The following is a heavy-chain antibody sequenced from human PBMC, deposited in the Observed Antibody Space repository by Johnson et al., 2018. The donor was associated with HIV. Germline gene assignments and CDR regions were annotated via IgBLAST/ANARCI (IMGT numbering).Heavy chain of an antibody. D-gene: IGHD3-22*01. V-gene: IGHV3-20*04. J-gene: IGHJ3*02. CDR1: GFTFDDYG. Sequence: EVQLVESGGGVVRPGGSLRLSCAASGFTFDDYGMSWVRQAPGKGLEWVSGINWNGGRTGYADSVKGRFSISRDNGKNSLYLQMNSLRAEDTAVYYCARERYYYDSSGYYYERNAFDIWGQGTMVTVSS. CDR3: ARERYYYDSSGYYYERNAFDI. CDR2: INWNGGRT.